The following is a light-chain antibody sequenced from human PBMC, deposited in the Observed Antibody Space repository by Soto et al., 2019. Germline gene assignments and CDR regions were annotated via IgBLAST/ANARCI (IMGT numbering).Light chain of an antibody. CDR3: QHYNSYTWT. Sequence: GDRGTITCRASQSISSWLAWYQQKPGKAPKLLIYDASSLESGVPSRFSGSGSGTDFTLTISGLKNDDFATYYCQHYNSYTWTFGQGTKVDIK. V-gene: IGKV1-5*01. CDR1: QSISSW. J-gene: IGKJ1*01. CDR2: DAS.